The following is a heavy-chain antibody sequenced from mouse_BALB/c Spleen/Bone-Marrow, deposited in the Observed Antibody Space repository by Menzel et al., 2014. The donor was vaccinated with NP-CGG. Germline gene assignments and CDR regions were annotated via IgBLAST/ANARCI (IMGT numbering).Heavy chain of an antibody. V-gene: IGHV14-3*02. CDR2: VDPASGNT. J-gene: IGHJ3*01. CDR1: GFNIKDTY. D-gene: IGHD1-1*01. Sequence: VTLKVSGAELVKPGASVKLSCTASGFNIKDTYMHWVKQRPEQGLEWIGRVDPASGNTKFDPKFQGKATIASDTSSNTAYLQLSSLTSEDTAVYYCAAYYYVSSYGFAYWGQGTLVTVSA. CDR3: AAYYYVSSYGFAY.